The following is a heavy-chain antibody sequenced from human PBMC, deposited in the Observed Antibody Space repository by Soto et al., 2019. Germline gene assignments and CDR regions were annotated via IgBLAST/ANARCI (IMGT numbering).Heavy chain of an antibody. J-gene: IGHJ6*02. D-gene: IGHD5-12*01. CDR1: GFTFSSYA. V-gene: IGHV3-30-3*01. CDR2: ISYDGSNK. CDR3: ARGYYRFKCVYGFSMDV. Sequence: QVQLVESGGGVVQPGRSLRLSCAASGFTFSSYAMHWVRQAPGKGLEWVAVISYDGSNKYYADSVKGRFTISRDNSKNSLYLQMNSLRAEDTAVYYCARGYYRFKCVYGFSMDVWGQGTTVTVSS.